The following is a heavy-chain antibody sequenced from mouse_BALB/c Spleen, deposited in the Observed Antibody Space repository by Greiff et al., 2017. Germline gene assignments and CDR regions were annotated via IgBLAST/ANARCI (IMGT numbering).Heavy chain of an antibody. V-gene: IGHV5-17*02. Sequence: EVHLVESGGGLVQPGGSRKLSCAASGFTFSSFGMHWVRQAPEKGLEWVAYISSGSSTIYYADTVKGRFTISRDNPKNTLFLQMTSLRSEDTAMYYCARSRLPFDYWGQGTTLTVSS. CDR1: GFTFSSFG. CDR2: ISSGSSTI. CDR3: ARSRLPFDY. J-gene: IGHJ2*01. D-gene: IGHD1-2*01.